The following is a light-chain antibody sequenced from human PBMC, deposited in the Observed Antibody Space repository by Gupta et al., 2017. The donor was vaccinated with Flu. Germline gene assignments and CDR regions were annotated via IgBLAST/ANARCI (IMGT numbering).Light chain of an antibody. CDR1: QGISRW. J-gene: IGKJ2*01. V-gene: IGKV1-5*03. CDR3: KKYNSDPDT. Sequence: PSTLAAAVGDRVTITCRTSQGISRWLAWYQQKPGKAPKLLIYKVSTLESGVPSRCSGAGSGKEFSLTINSLQPDDLAVYYCKKYNSDPDTFGQGTKLEIK. CDR2: KVS.